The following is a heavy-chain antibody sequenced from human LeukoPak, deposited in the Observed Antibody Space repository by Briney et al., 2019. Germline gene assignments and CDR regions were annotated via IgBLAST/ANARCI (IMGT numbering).Heavy chain of an antibody. Sequence: ASETVSRKASGYSFRDSGINWVRQAPAQGLEWMGWISAYSGNTYFAQKFQGRVTLTTDTSTSTGYMELRTLRSDGTAVYYCAGGEDPLDAFGIWGQGTMVTVSS. CDR1: GYSFRDSG. CDR3: AGGEDPLDAFGI. J-gene: IGHJ3*02. V-gene: IGHV1-18*01. CDR2: ISAYSGNT.